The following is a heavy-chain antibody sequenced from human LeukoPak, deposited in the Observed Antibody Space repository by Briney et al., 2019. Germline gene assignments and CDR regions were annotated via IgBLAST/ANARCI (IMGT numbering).Heavy chain of an antibody. CDR2: IFYTGTT. CDR3: AGDDSLGGTYY. CDR1: GASTRTSEHH. Sequence: SETLSLTCTVSGASTRTSEHHWSWVRQTPGKGLEWLGFIFYTGTTYYNPSLKSRVRISIDTSKNQFSLRLTSATAADTAIYYCAGDDSLGGTYYWGPGTPVTVSS. V-gene: IGHV4-30-4*01. J-gene: IGHJ4*02. D-gene: IGHD1-26*01.